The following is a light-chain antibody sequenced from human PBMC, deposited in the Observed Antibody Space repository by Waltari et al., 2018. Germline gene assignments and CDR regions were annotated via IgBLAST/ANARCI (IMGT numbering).Light chain of an antibody. J-gene: IGLJ2*01. CDR2: VSE. Sequence: QSVLTQPPSVSAAPGQKVTISCSGRSSNIGDYFVSWYQHLPGTAPKLLIYVSEKRPSGIPDRFSGSKAGTSATLGITGLQTGDEADYYCGTWDSGLSVVVFGGGTKVTVL. CDR1: SSNIGDYF. V-gene: IGLV1-51*01. CDR3: GTWDSGLSVVV.